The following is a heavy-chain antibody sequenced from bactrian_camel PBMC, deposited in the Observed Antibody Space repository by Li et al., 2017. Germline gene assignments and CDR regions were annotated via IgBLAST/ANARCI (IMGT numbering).Heavy chain of an antibody. Sequence: DVQLVESGGGSVQPGGSLRLSCAASGFTSNRYSMAWFRQAPGKEREGVAAIDRDGTTRYADFVKGRFTISQDNAKNILYLQMNNLKPEDTAVCYCAADGLYGGNWARSLACAEGTQGTQVTVS. V-gene: IGHV3S42*01. D-gene: IGHD6*01. CDR1: GFTSNRYS. J-gene: IGHJ4*01. CDR2: IDRDGTT.